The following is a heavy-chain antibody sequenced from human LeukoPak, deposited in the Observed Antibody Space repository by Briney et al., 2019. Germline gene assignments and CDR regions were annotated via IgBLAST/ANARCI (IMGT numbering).Heavy chain of an antibody. CDR2: IWYDGSNK. Sequence: PGGSLRLSCAASGFTFSSYGMHWVRQAPSKGLEWVAVIWYDGSNKYYADSVKGRFTISRDNSKNTLYLQMNSLRAEDTAVYYCARAAGYSYGPLDYWGQGPLVPVPS. D-gene: IGHD5-18*01. CDR3: ARAAGYSYGPLDY. J-gene: IGHJ4*02. V-gene: IGHV3-33*01. CDR1: GFTFSSYG.